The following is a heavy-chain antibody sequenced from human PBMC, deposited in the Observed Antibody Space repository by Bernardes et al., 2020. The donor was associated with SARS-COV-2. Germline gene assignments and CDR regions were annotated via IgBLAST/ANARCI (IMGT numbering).Heavy chain of an antibody. CDR2: IWYDGSNK. CDR1: EFTFSTYG. Sequence: GGSLRLSCAASEFTFSTYGMHWVRQAPGKGLEWVAVIWYDGSNKYYADSVKGRFTISRDNSKNTLYLQMNSLRAEDTAVYYCARDFITTNAMDVWGQGTTVTVSS. J-gene: IGHJ6*02. V-gene: IGHV3-33*01. D-gene: IGHD4-4*01. CDR3: ARDFITTNAMDV.